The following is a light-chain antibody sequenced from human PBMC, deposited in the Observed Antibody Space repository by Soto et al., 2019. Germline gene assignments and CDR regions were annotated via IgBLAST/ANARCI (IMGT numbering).Light chain of an antibody. Sequence: EIVLTQSPGTLSLSPGEGATLYCRASQTVGKNYLGWYQQKPGQAPRLLIYDASSRATGIPDRFSGGGSGTDFTLTINRLEPEDFAVYYCQQYAYSPLTFGGGTKVEIK. V-gene: IGKV3-20*01. CDR2: DAS. CDR3: QQYAYSPLT. CDR1: QTVGKNY. J-gene: IGKJ4*01.